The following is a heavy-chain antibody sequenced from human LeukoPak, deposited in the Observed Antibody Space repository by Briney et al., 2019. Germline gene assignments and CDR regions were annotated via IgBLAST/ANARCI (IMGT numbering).Heavy chain of an antibody. CDR2: IRHDGSIK. CDR1: GFIFSTYG. D-gene: IGHD3-16*01. V-gene: IGHV3-30*02. CDR3: AKDSLADIDY. Sequence: GGSLRLSCAASGFIFSTYGMYWVRQAPGKGLEWVAFIRHDGSIKNYADSVKGRSTISRDNSKNTLYLQMNSLRAEDTAVYYCAKDSLADIDYWDQGTLVTVSS. J-gene: IGHJ4*02.